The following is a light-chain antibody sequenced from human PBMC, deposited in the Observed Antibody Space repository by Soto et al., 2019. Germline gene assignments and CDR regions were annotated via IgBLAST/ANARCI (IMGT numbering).Light chain of an antibody. CDR1: QAIRND. Sequence: AIQVTQSPSSLSASVGDRVTITRRASQAIRNDVAWYQQKAGRVPNLLIYAATHLQSGVPSRFSGSGYGTDFTLTISSLQPEDFATYYCLQDYSYPNTFGGGTRVEIK. CDR3: LQDYSYPNT. J-gene: IGKJ4*01. CDR2: AAT. V-gene: IGKV1-6*01.